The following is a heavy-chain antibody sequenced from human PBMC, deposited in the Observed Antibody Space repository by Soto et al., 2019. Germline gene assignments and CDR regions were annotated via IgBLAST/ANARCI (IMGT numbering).Heavy chain of an antibody. J-gene: IGHJ6*02. Sequence: PSETLSLTCAVSGDSVSSSDFYWTWIRQPPGKPLEWIGYVYSTGTTNYSPSLKSRVDMSVDTSENQFSLKVRSVTAADAAVYFYARVSKPVAPKDGKSAYFYAMDVWGPGTTVTVSS. D-gene: IGHD2-15*01. V-gene: IGHV4-61*08. CDR1: GDSVSSSDFY. CDR2: VYSTGTT. CDR3: ARVSKPVAPKDGKSAYFYAMDV.